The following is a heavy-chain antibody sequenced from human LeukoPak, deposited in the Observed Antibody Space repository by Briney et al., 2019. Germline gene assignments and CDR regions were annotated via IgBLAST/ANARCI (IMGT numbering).Heavy chain of an antibody. V-gene: IGHV3-48*01. Sequence: GGSLRLSCAASGFTFSSYAMHWVRQAPGKGLEWVSYISSSSSTIYYADSVKGRFTISRDNAKNSLYLQMNSLRAEDTAVYYCARAVPAAPYYFDYWGQGTLVTVSS. J-gene: IGHJ4*02. CDR1: GFTFSSYA. D-gene: IGHD2-2*01. CDR2: ISSSSSTI. CDR3: ARAVPAAPYYFDY.